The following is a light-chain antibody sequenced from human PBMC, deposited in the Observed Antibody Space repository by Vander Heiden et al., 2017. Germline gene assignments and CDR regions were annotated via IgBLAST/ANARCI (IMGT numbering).Light chain of an antibody. J-gene: IGLJ3*02. CDR1: SSDVGGYNY. Sequence: QSALTQPASVSGSPGQSITISWTGTSSDVGGYNYVSWYQQHPGKAPKLMIYDVSNRPSGVSNRFSGSKSGNTASLTISGLQAEDEADYYCSSYTSSSTFWVSGGGTKL. CDR3: SSYTSSSTFWV. V-gene: IGLV2-14*01. CDR2: DVS.